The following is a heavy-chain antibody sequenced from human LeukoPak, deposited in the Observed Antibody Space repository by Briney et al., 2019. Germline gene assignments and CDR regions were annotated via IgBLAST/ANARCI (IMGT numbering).Heavy chain of an antibody. J-gene: IGHJ2*01. Sequence: SETLSLTCTVSGGSISSGGNYWSWIRQHPGKGLEWSGYIYDSGSTYFKPSLRSRVTISGDTSKNQFSLKVTSVSDADTAVYYCASYGSGWYFDLWGRGTLVTVSS. CDR1: GGSISSGGNY. V-gene: IGHV4-31*03. CDR2: IYDSGST. D-gene: IGHD3-10*01. CDR3: ASYGSGWYFDL.